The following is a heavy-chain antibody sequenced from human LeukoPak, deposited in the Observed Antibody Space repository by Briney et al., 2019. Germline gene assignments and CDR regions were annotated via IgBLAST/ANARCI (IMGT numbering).Heavy chain of an antibody. V-gene: IGHV4-61*01. CDR2: IYYSGNT. CDR1: GGSVSSGSYY. CDR3: ARVKGVGYCGGDCYPYFDY. J-gene: IGHJ4*02. D-gene: IGHD2-21*02. Sequence: SETLSLTCTVSGGSVSSGSYYCRWIRQPPGKGLEWIGYIYYSGNTNYNPSLKSRVTISVDTSKNQFSLKLSSVTAADTAVYYCARVKGVGYCGGDCYPYFDYWGQGTLVTVSS.